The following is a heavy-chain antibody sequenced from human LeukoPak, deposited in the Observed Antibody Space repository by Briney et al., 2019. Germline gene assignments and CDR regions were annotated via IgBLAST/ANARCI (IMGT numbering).Heavy chain of an antibody. J-gene: IGHJ4*02. D-gene: IGHD6-13*01. CDR2: ISGSGGST. CDR1: GFTFSSYA. Sequence: PGGSLRLSCAASGFTFSSYAMSWVRQAPGKGLEWVSAISGSGGSTYYADSVKGRLTISRDNSKNTLYLQMNSLRAEDTAVYYCAKGGPGPPAAAGPVWGQGTLGTVSA. V-gene: IGHV3-23*01. CDR3: AKGGPGPPAAAGPV.